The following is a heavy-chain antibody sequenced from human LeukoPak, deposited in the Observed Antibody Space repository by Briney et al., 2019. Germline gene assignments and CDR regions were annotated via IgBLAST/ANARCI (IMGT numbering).Heavy chain of an antibody. Sequence: PGGSLRLSCAASGFTVSYDYVSWVRQAPGKGLEWVSAISGSGGSTYYADSVKGRFTISRDNSKNTLYLQMNSLRAEDTAVYYCAGGDSSGCPDYWGQGTLVTVSS. CDR3: AGGDSSGCPDY. V-gene: IGHV3-23*01. D-gene: IGHD6-19*01. CDR1: GFTVSYDY. J-gene: IGHJ4*02. CDR2: ISGSGGST.